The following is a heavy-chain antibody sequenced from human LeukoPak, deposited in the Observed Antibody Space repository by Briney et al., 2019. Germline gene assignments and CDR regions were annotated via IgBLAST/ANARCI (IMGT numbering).Heavy chain of an antibody. Sequence: SVKVSCKASGYTFTSYYMHWVRQAPGQGLEWMGIINPSGGSTSYAQKFQGRVTMTRDTSTSTVYVELSSLRSEDTAVYYCARDYLPHYYGSGSYYNKGPFDAFDIWGQGTMVTVSS. CDR2: INPSGGST. CDR1: GYTFTSYY. V-gene: IGHV1-46*01. J-gene: IGHJ3*02. D-gene: IGHD3-10*01. CDR3: ARDYLPHYYGSGSYYNKGPFDAFDI.